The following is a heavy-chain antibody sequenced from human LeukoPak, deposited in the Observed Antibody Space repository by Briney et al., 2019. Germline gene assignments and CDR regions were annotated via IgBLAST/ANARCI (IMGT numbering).Heavy chain of an antibody. Sequence: GESLKISCKGSGYSFTTYWIGWARQMPGTGLEWMGIIYPGDSDTRYSPSFQGQVTISADKSISTAYLQWSSLKASDTAMYYCARGGERFLEWPIRYYFDYWGQGTLVTVSS. D-gene: IGHD3-3*01. V-gene: IGHV5-51*01. CDR2: IYPGDSDT. CDR3: ARGGERFLEWPIRYYFDY. CDR1: GYSFTTYW. J-gene: IGHJ4*02.